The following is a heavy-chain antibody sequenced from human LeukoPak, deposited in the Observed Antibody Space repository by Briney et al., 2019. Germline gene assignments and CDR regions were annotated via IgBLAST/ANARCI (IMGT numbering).Heavy chain of an antibody. Sequence: GGSLRLSCAASGLTFSTYAMSWVRQAPGQGLEWVSAITGSGGSTYYADSVKGRFTISRDNSKNTLYLQMNSLRAEDTAVYYCAKALVGATAHAFDIWGEGTMVTVSS. D-gene: IGHD1-26*01. CDR3: AKALVGATAHAFDI. CDR1: GLTFSTYA. V-gene: IGHV3-23*01. J-gene: IGHJ3*02. CDR2: ITGSGGST.